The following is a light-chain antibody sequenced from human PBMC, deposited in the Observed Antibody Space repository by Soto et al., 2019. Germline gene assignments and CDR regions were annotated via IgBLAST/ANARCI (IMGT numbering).Light chain of an antibody. CDR3: QHYDNLFSIT. J-gene: IGKJ5*01. CDR2: DAS. CDR1: QDISNY. Sequence: DIQMTQSPSSLSSSLGDIFTITCQSSQDISNYLNWYQQKPGKAPKLLIYDASNLQTGVPSRFSGSGSGTDFTFTISSLQPEDIATYYCQHYDNLFSITFGQGTRLEIK. V-gene: IGKV1-33*01.